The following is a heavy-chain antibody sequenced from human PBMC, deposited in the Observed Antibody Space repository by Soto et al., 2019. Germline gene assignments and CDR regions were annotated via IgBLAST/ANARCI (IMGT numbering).Heavy chain of an antibody. V-gene: IGHV3-49*03. J-gene: IGHJ4*01. CDR2: IRSKANGGET. Sequence: GGSLRLSCTPSGFTLGDYGMSWFRQAPGKGLEWVGFIRSKANGGETQYAASVQGRFTISRDESKNIAYLEINSLKTEDTAVSYCARERAGYNFFLDYWGEGHLVTVT. CDR1: GFTLGDYG. CDR3: ARERAGYNFFLDY. D-gene: IGHD5-12*01.